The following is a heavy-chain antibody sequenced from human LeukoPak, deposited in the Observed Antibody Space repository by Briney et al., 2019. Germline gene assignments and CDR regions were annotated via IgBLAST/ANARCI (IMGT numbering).Heavy chain of an antibody. V-gene: IGHV4-4*07. CDR2: IYTSGST. D-gene: IGHD6-13*01. J-gene: IGHJ2*01. CDR1: GGSISSYY. Sequence: SETLSLTCTVSGGSISSYYWSWIRQPAGKGLEWIGRIYTSGSTNYNPSLRSRVTMSVDTSENQFSLKLRSVTAADTAVYYCARVEAGINNWYYDLWGRGTLVTASS. CDR3: ARVEAGINNWYYDL.